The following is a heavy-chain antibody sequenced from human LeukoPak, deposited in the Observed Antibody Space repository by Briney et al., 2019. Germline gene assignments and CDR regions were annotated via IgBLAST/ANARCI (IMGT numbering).Heavy chain of an antibody. V-gene: IGHV4-59*08. CDR3: ARLYDFWSGYKTYYYYGMDV. CDR1: GGSISSYY. Sequence: PSETLSLTCTVSGGSISSYYWSWIRQPPGKGLEWIGYIYYSGSTNYNPSLKSRVTIPVDTSKNQFSLKLSSVTAADTAVYYCARLYDFWSGYKTYYYYGMDVWGQGTTVTVSS. D-gene: IGHD3-3*01. CDR2: IYYSGST. J-gene: IGHJ6*02.